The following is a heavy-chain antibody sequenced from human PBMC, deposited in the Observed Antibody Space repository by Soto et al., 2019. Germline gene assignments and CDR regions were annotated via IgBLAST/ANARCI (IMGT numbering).Heavy chain of an antibody. CDR3: AKSALEKRGYSYLFDY. J-gene: IGHJ4*02. D-gene: IGHD5-18*01. V-gene: IGHV3-30*18. CDR2: ISYDGSNK. Sequence: GGSLRLSCAASGFTFSSYGRHWVRQAPGKGLEWVAVISYDGSNKYYADSVKGRFTISRDNSKNTLYLQMNSLRAEDTAVYYCAKSALEKRGYSYLFDYWGQGTLVTVSS. CDR1: GFTFSSYG.